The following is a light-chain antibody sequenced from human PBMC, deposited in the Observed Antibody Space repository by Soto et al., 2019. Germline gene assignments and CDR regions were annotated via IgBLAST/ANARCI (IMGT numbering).Light chain of an antibody. V-gene: IGKV3-11*01. Sequence: ILFTQYPVTLSLSPGARASLFCRSRQSVTTYLAWYQQKPGQAPRILIYDASDRATGIPARFSGSGSGTDFTLTISRLEPEDFAVYYCQHSSNWPPGINVGNGKQLELK. CDR2: DAS. J-gene: IGKJ5*01. CDR1: QSVTTY. CDR3: QHSSNWPPGIN.